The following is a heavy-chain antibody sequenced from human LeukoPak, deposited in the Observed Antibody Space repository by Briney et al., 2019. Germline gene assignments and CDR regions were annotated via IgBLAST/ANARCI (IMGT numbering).Heavy chain of an antibody. D-gene: IGHD5-12*01. CDR3: ARGSRGYSGYDLFDY. Sequence: ASVKVSCKASGYTFTSYYMHWVRQAPGQGLEWMGIINPSGGSTSYAQKFQGRVTMTRDTSTSTAYMELSSLRSEDTAVYYCARGSRGYSGYDLFDYWGQGTLVTVSS. J-gene: IGHJ4*02. CDR1: GYTFTSYY. V-gene: IGHV1-46*01. CDR2: INPSGGST.